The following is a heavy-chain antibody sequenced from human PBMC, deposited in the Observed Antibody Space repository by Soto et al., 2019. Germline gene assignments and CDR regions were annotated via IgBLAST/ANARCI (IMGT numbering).Heavy chain of an antibody. Sequence: SETLSLTCTVSGGSIGGYFWSWIRQPPGKGLEWIGNMYYSGSTNYNPSLKSRVTISVDTSKNQFSLELSSLTAADTAVYYCARSLIGYYDFIWRTYRPDYFDFWGQGTLVTVSS. CDR1: GGSIGGYF. CDR2: MYYSGST. CDR3: ARSLIGYYDFIWRTYRPDYFDF. V-gene: IGHV4-59*08. J-gene: IGHJ4*02. D-gene: IGHD3-16*02.